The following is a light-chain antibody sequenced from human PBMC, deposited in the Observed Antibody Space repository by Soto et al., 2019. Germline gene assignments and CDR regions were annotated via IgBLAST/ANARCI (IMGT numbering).Light chain of an antibody. V-gene: IGLV2-14*01. CDR3: SSYTTTSTRV. CDR1: SSDVGRYNY. CDR2: EVS. Sequence: QSALTQPASVSGSPGQSITISCTGISSDVGRYNYVSWYQQHPGKAPKLMIYEVSNRPSGVSNRFSGSKSGNTASLTISGLQAEDEADYYCSSYTTTSTRVFGGGTKLTVL. J-gene: IGLJ3*02.